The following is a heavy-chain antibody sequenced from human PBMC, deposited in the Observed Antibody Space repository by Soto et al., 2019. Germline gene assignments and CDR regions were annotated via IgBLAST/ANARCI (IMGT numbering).Heavy chain of an antibody. CDR2: INWNGGST. D-gene: IGHD4-17*01. CDR3: ARTVQSTVTEWHFDL. Sequence: EVQLVESGGDAVRPGGSLRLSCAASGFTFDDYGLSWDRQAPGKGLEWVSRINWNGGSTAYADSVKGRFTISRDNAKKSLYLHMNSLRAEDTAFYHCARTVQSTVTEWHFDLWGRGTLVTVSS. CDR1: GFTFDDYG. V-gene: IGHV3-20*01. J-gene: IGHJ2*01.